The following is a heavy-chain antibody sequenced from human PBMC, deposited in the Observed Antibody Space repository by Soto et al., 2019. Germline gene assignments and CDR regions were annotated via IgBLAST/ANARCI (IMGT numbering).Heavy chain of an antibody. V-gene: IGHV4-34*01. D-gene: IGHD5-18*01. CDR2: INHSGST. CDR1: GGSFSGYY. J-gene: IGHJ6*03. CDR3: ARIQLWTPYYYYYMDV. Sequence: ASETLSLTCAVYGGSFSGYYWSWIRQPPGKGLEWIGEINHSGSTNYNPSLKSRVTISVDTSKNQFSLKLSSVTAADTAVYYCARIQLWTPYYYYYMDVWGKGTTVTVSS.